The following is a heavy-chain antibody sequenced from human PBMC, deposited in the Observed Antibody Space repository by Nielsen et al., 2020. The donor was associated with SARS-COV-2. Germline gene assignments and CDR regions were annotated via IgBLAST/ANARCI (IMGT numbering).Heavy chain of an antibody. CDR2: ISSTFYI. CDR3: AREGRRLPLDY. D-gene: IGHD3-16*01. J-gene: IGHJ4*02. V-gene: IGHV3-11*05. CDR1: GFMFSDYY. Sequence: GESLKISCAASGFMFSDYYVSWIRQAPGKGLEWISYISSTFYINYADSVRGRFTISRDNEKSTVYLQMNSLGVEDTAVYFCAREGRRLPLDYWGQGTLVTVSS.